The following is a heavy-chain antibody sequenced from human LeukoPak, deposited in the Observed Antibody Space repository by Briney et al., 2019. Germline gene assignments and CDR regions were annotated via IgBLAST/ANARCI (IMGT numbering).Heavy chain of an antibody. D-gene: IGHD2-2*01. CDR2: IIPIFGTA. CDR3: ARDGYCSSTSCYRGGSYYYGMDV. Sequence: SVKVSCKASGGTFSSYAISWVRQAPGQGLEWMGGIIPIFGTANYAQKFQGRVTITADESTSTAYMELSSLRSEDTAVYYCARDGYCSSTSCYRGGSYYYGMDVWGKGTTVTVSS. CDR1: GGTFSSYA. J-gene: IGHJ6*04. V-gene: IGHV1-69*01.